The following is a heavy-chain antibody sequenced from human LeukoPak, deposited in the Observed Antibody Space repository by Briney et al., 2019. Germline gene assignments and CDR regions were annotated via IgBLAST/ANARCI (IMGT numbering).Heavy chain of an antibody. Sequence: PGGSLRLSCAASGFTFRSFWMTWVRQAPGKGLEWVANIREDGSEKYYVDSVNGRFTISRDNAKSSLSLQMNSLRAEDMGVYYCARGRGIGAWGQGTTVTVSS. CDR2: IREDGSEK. J-gene: IGHJ6*02. CDR1: GFTFRSFW. CDR3: ARGRGIGA. V-gene: IGHV3-7*01.